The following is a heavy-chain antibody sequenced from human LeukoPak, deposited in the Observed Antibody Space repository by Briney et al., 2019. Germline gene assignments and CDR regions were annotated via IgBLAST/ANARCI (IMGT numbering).Heavy chain of an antibody. CDR1: GVSISSDAPY. V-gene: IGHV4-39*01. CDR2: IDYTGST. Sequence: SETLSLTCTVSGVSISSDAPYWGWIRQPPEKGLEWIGNIDYTGSTYYNPTLKSRLTISLDTSQNQFSLKLSSVTAADTAVYYCARLSCSGGSCYLPPYYYYGMDVWGQGTTVTVSS. CDR3: ARLSCSGGSCYLPPYYYYGMDV. J-gene: IGHJ6*02. D-gene: IGHD2-15*01.